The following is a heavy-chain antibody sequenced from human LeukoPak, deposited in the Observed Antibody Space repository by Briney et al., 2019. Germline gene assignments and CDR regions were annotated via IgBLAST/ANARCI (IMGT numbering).Heavy chain of an antibody. V-gene: IGHV4-34*01. CDR1: GGSFSGYY. CDR3: ARGPPIVATIHYYYYGMDV. J-gene: IGHJ6*02. D-gene: IGHD5-12*01. Sequence: SETLSLTCAVYGGSFSGYYWSWIRQPPGKGLEWIGEINHSGSTNYNPSLKSRVTISVDTSKNQFPLKLSSVTAADTAVYYCARGPPIVATIHYYYYGMDVWGQGTTVTVSS. CDR2: INHSGST.